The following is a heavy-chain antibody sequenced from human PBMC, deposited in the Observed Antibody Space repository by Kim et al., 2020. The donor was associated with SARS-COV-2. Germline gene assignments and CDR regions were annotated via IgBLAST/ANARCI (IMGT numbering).Heavy chain of an antibody. CDR1: GYTFTSYA. V-gene: IGHV1-3*01. CDR3: ARVGRMVRGVTGAFDY. Sequence: ASVKVSCKASGYTFTSYAMHWVRQAPGQRLEWMGWINAGNGNTKYSQKFQGRVTITRDTSASTAYMELSSLRSEDTAVYYCARVGRMVRGVTGAFDYWGQGTLVTVSS. CDR2: INAGNGNT. D-gene: IGHD3-10*01. J-gene: IGHJ4*02.